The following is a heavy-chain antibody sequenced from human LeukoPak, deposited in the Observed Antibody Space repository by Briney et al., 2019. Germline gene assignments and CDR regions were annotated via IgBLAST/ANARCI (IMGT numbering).Heavy chain of an antibody. CDR2: LFHSGNT. CDR3: ARDFSYHVSGSYSHFDY. CDR1: GGSFSGYY. V-gene: IGHV4-34*12. Sequence: SETLSLTCAVYGGSFSGYYWSWIRQPPGKGLEWIASLFHSGNTYYNPSLKSRVTISVDTSKNQFSLKLSSLTVADTAVYYCARDFSYHVSGSYSHFDYWGQGILVTVSS. D-gene: IGHD3-10*01. J-gene: IGHJ4*02.